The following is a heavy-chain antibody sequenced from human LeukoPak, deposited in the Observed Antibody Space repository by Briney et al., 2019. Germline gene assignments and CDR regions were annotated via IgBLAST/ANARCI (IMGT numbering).Heavy chain of an antibody. Sequence: GGSLRLSCAASGFTFDDYAMHWVRQAPGKGLEWVSGISWNSGSIGYADSVKGRFTTSRDNSKNTLYLQMNSLRAEDTAVYYCAKDSAAVLRFLEWLFPFDYWGQGTLVTVSS. CDR1: GFTFDDYA. D-gene: IGHD3-3*01. J-gene: IGHJ4*02. CDR3: AKDSAAVLRFLEWLFPFDY. CDR2: ISWNSGSI. V-gene: IGHV3-9*01.